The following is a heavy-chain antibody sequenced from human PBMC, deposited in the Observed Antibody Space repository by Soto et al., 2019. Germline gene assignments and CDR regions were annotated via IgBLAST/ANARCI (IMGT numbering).Heavy chain of an antibody. CDR3: ANHGGFDF. J-gene: IGHJ3*01. Sequence: EGQLLQSGGGLVQPGESLRLSCAASGFKFSSSGMSWVRQAPGKGLEWVSSISIRGDYRYYADSVKVRFTISRDNSKNTLYLQMSSLTAEDTALYYCANHGGFDFWGQGTMVAVSS. CDR2: ISIRGDYR. D-gene: IGHD4-17*01. CDR1: GFKFSSSG. V-gene: IGHV3-23*01.